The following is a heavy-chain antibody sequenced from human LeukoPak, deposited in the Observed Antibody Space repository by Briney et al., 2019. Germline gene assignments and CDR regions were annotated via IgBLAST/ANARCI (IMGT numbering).Heavy chain of an antibody. CDR3: ARVPPLCSGGSCYSSYYYYYMDV. Sequence: GASVKVSCRASGYTFTSYGISWVRQAPGQGLEWMGWISAYNGNTNYAQKLQGRVTMTTDTSTSTAYMELRSLRSDDTAVYYCARVPPLCSGGSCYSSYYYYYMDVWGKGTTVTVSS. J-gene: IGHJ6*03. CDR1: GYTFTSYG. D-gene: IGHD2-15*01. V-gene: IGHV1-18*01. CDR2: ISAYNGNT.